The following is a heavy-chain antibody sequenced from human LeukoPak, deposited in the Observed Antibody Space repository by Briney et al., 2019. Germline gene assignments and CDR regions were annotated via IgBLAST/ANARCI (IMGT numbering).Heavy chain of an antibody. D-gene: IGHD6-19*01. V-gene: IGHV4-38-2*02. CDR3: ARRHSSGWFYY. CDR2: IYRSGST. CDR1: GYSLSNGYY. J-gene: IGHJ4*02. Sequence: GPRLVTPSETLSLTCTVSGYSLSNGYYWDWIRQPPGRGLEWIGNIYRSGSTSYNPSLKSRVTISVDTSKNQFSLKVNSVTAADTAVYYCARRHSSGWFYYWGQGTLVTVSS.